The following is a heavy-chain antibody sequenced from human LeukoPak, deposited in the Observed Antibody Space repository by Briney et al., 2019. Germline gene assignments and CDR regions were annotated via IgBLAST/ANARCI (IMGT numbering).Heavy chain of an antibody. Sequence: SETLSLTCAVYGGSFSGYYWSWIRQPPGKGLEWIGEINHSGSTNYNPSLKSRVTISVDTSKNQFSLKLSSVTAADTAVYYCARGRGVRGYCSSTSCPTGFAFDIWGQGTMVTVSS. D-gene: IGHD2-2*01. CDR2: INHSGST. CDR3: ARGRGVRGYCSSTSCPTGFAFDI. J-gene: IGHJ3*02. CDR1: GGSFSGYY. V-gene: IGHV4-34*01.